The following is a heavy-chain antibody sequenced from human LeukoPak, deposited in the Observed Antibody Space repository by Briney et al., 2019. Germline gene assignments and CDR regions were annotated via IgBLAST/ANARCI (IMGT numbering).Heavy chain of an antibody. Sequence: PGGSLRLSCAASGFTFSSYAMSWVRQAPGKGLEWVSAISGSGGSTYYADSVKGRFTISRDNSKNTLYLQMNSLRAEDTAVYYCAKAHQNYDILTGYSQPGRYNWFDPWGQGTLVTVSS. CDR1: GFTFSSYA. J-gene: IGHJ5*02. CDR3: AKAHQNYDILTGYSQPGRYNWFDP. D-gene: IGHD3-9*01. CDR2: ISGSGGST. V-gene: IGHV3-23*01.